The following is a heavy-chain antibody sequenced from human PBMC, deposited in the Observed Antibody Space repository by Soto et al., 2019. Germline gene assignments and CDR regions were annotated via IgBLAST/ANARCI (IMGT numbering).Heavy chain of an antibody. CDR2: ISYDGSNK. D-gene: IGHD6-19*01. J-gene: IGHJ4*02. Sequence: QVQLVESGGGVVQPGRSLRLSCAASGFTFSSYAMHWVRQAPGKGLEWVAVISYDGSNKYYADSVKGRFTISRDNSKNTLYLQMTSLRAEDTAVYYCARDKSPYSSGWHNRHFDYWGQGTLVPVSS. CDR1: GFTFSSYA. V-gene: IGHV3-30-3*01. CDR3: ARDKSPYSSGWHNRHFDY.